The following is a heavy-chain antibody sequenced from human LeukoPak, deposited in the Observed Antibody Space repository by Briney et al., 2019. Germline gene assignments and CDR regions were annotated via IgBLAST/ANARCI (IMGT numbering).Heavy chain of an antibody. D-gene: IGHD5-18*01. CDR3: ARDRWGYSYGGD. CDR2: ISTSSSYI. Sequence: PGGSLRLSCAASGFTFNKYTMNWVRQAPGKGLEWVSSISTSSSYIYYADSVKGRFTISRDNAKNSLYLQMNSLRAEDTAVYFCARDRWGYSYGGDWGQGTQVTVSS. V-gene: IGHV3-21*01. CDR1: GFTFNKYT. J-gene: IGHJ4*02.